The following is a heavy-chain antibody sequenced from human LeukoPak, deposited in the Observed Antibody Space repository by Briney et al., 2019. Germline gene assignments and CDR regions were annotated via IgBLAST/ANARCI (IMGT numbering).Heavy chain of an antibody. J-gene: IGHJ4*02. CDR2: ISGSNSTI. Sequence: GGSLRLSCAASGFSFRSYSMNWVRQAPGKGLEWVSYISGSNSTIYYADSVKGRFTISGDNAKNSLYLQMNSLRAEDTAVYYCASGPYDSSGYYYGWGQGTLVTVSS. CDR3: ASGPYDSSGYYYG. V-gene: IGHV3-48*04. D-gene: IGHD3-22*01. CDR1: GFSFRSYS.